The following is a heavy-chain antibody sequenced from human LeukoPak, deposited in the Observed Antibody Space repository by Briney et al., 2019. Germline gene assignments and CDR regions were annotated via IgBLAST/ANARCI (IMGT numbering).Heavy chain of an antibody. CDR1: GSSFTTYW. V-gene: IGHV5-51*02. Sequence: PGEPLEISCKGSGSSFTTYWSGWVGQMPGKGLDWIGIIYPGDSDTRYSPSFQGQVTISADKSISTAYLQWSSLKASDTAIYFCARRTSANWFDPWGQGTLVTVSS. D-gene: IGHD1-7*01. CDR3: ARRTSANWFDP. J-gene: IGHJ5*02. CDR2: IYPGDSDT.